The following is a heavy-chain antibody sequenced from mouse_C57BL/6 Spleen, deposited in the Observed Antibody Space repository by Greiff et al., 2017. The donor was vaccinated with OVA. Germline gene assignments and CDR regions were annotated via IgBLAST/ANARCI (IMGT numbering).Heavy chain of an antibody. CDR1: GYSFTDYN. D-gene: IGHD1-1*01. CDR3: ARRDYYGSSYYFDY. J-gene: IGHJ2*01. CDR2: INPNYGTT. Sequence: EVQLQQSGPELVKPGASVKISCKASGYSFTDYNMNWVKQSNGKSLGWIGVINPNYGTTSYNQKFKGKATLTVDQSSSTAYMQLNSLTSEDSAVYYCARRDYYGSSYYFDYWGQGTTLTVSS. V-gene: IGHV1-39*01.